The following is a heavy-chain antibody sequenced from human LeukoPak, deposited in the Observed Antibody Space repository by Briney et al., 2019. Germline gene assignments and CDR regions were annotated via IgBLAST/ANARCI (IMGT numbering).Heavy chain of an antibody. Sequence: ASVNVSCKASLYTFTGYYMHWVRQAPGQELEWMGWINPNSGGTNYAQKFQCRVTMTRDTSISTAYMELSRLRSDETAVYYCATMDYDSSGYTNAFDIWGQGTMVTVSS. J-gene: IGHJ3*02. CDR1: LYTFTGYY. CDR3: ATMDYDSSGYTNAFDI. V-gene: IGHV1-2*02. D-gene: IGHD3-22*01. CDR2: INPNSGGT.